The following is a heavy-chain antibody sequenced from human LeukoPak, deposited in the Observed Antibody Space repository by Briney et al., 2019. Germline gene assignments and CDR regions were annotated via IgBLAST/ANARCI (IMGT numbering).Heavy chain of an antibody. D-gene: IGHD3-22*01. V-gene: IGHV3-21*01. Sequence: PGGSLRLSCAASGFIFSTYSMNWVRQAPGKGLEWASSISSSTSYIYYADSVKGRFTISRDNAKNSLYLQMNSLRAEDTAVYYCARGADYYDSSYYFDYWGQGTLVTVSS. CDR2: ISSSTSYI. CDR1: GFIFSTYS. CDR3: ARGADYYDSSYYFDY. J-gene: IGHJ4*02.